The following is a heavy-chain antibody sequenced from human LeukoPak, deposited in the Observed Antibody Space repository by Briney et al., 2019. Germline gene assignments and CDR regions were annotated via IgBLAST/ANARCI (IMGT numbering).Heavy chain of an antibody. CDR3: AKPLTVTTFSREIYFDY. CDR2: ISSSGTTI. V-gene: IGHV3-48*03. D-gene: IGHD4-17*01. J-gene: IGHJ4*02. CDR1: GFTFSSYE. Sequence: GGSLRLSCAASGFTFSSYEMNWVRQAPGKGLEWVSYISSSGTTIYYADSVKGRFTISRDNAKNSLYLQMNSLRAEDTAVYYCAKPLTVTTFSREIYFDYWGQGTLVTVSS.